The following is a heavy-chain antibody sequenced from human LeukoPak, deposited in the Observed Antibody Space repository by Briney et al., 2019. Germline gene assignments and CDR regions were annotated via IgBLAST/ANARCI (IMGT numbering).Heavy chain of an antibody. V-gene: IGHV4-34*01. CDR1: GGSFSGYY. Sequence: SETLSLTCAVYGGSFSGYYWSWIRQPPGKGLEWIGEINHSGSTNYNPSLKSRVTISVDTSKNQFSLKLSSVTAADTAVYYCARTLGYYDFWSGYGHLYYYGMDVWGQGTRSPSP. D-gene: IGHD3-3*01. J-gene: IGHJ6*02. CDR3: ARTLGYYDFWSGYGHLYYYGMDV. CDR2: INHSGST.